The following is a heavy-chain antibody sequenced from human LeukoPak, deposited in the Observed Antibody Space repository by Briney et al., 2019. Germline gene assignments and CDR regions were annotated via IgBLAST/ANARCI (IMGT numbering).Heavy chain of an antibody. CDR3: ARDYDYASDY. V-gene: IGHV3-64*01. J-gene: IGHJ4*02. Sequence: GGSLRLSCAVSGFTSSSYAMHWVRQAPGKGLEYVSAISSNGGSTYYANSVKGRFTISRDNSKNTLYLQMGSLRAEDMAVYYCARDYDYASDYWGQGTLVTVSS. CDR2: ISSNGGST. D-gene: IGHD3-16*01. CDR1: GFTSSSYA.